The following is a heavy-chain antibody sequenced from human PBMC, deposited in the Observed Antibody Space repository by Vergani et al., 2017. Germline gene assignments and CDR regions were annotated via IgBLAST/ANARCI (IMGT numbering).Heavy chain of an antibody. CDR1: GGTFSSYA. J-gene: IGHJ5*02. Sequence: QVQLVQSGAEVKKPGSSVKVSCKASGGTFSSYAISWVRQAPGQGLEWMGGIIPIFGTANYAQKFQGRVTITADESTSTAYMALSSLRSEDTAVYYWKGLARGYYGSGSLSTSWQIAKNWFDPGGQGTLVTVSS. D-gene: IGHD3-10*01. CDR3: KGLARGYYGSGSLSTSWQIAKNWFDP. CDR2: IIPIFGTA. V-gene: IGHV1-69*01.